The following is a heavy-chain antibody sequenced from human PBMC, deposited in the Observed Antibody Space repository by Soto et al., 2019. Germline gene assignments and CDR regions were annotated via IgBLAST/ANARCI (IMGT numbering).Heavy chain of an antibody. CDR3: AKDRWEPKA. D-gene: IGHD1-26*01. CDR1: VLTFSSYA. V-gene: IGHV3-23*01. J-gene: IGHJ5*02. Sequence: SGSYPRLSCVHPVLTFSSYALSWFRQAPGKGLEWVSAISGSGGSTYYAESVKGRFTISRDNSKNTLYLQMNSLRPEDTAVYYCAKDRWEPKAWGQGTLATDSS. CDR2: ISGSGGST.